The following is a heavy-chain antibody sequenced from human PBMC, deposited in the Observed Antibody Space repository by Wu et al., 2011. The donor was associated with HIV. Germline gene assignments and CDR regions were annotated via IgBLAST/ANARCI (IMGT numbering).Heavy chain of an antibody. V-gene: IGHV1-18*01. CDR1: GYTFSNYR. CDR2: ISAYNGDT. J-gene: IGHJ6*02. CDR3: AREVVPAANRSSGMDV. Sequence: QVQLVQSGAEVKKPGASVKVSCKASGYTFSNYRISWVRQAPGRGLEWMGWISAYNGDTNYAQKLQGRVTMTTDTSXTTAYMELRSLRSDDTAVYYCAREVVPAANRSSGMDVVGPRDRRSPS. D-gene: IGHD2-2*01.